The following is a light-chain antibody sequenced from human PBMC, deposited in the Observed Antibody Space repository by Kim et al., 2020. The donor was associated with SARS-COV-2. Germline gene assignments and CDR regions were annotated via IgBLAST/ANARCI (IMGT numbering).Light chain of an antibody. CDR1: QSISNY. CDR3: QNNYSAPWT. J-gene: IGKJ1*01. Sequence: DIQMTQSPSSLSASLGDRVTMTCRAYQSISNYLYWYQQKPGKAPRLLIYAASALQKGVPSRFSGSGSGTDFTLTISSLQPDDVATYHCQNNYSAPWTFDQGTKVDIK. CDR2: AAS. V-gene: IGKV1-27*01.